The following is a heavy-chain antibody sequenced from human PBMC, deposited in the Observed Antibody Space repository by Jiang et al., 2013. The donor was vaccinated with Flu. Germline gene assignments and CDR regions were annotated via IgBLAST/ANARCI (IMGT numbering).Heavy chain of an antibody. CDR1: GYTFTSYY. Sequence: SVKVSCKASGYTFTSYYMHWVRRAPGQGLEWMGIINPSGGSTSYAQKFQGRVTMTRDTSTSTVYMELSSLRSEDTAVYYCARLVVTPRSPFDYWGQGTLVTVSS. D-gene: IGHD4-23*01. CDR2: INPSGGST. CDR3: ARLVVTPRSPFDY. J-gene: IGHJ4*02. V-gene: IGHV1-46*01.